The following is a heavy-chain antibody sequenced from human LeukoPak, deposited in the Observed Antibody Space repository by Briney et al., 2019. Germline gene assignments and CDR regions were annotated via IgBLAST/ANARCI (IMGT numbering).Heavy chain of an antibody. CDR3: ARGSYDILTGYYYFGY. Sequence: ASVKVSCKASGYTFTSYDINWVRQATGQGLEWMGWMNPNSGNTGYAQKFQGRVTMTRNTSISTAYMELSSLRSDDTAVYYCARGSYDILTGYYYFGYWGQGTLVTVSS. CDR1: GYTFTSYD. V-gene: IGHV1-8*01. D-gene: IGHD3-9*01. J-gene: IGHJ4*02. CDR2: MNPNSGNT.